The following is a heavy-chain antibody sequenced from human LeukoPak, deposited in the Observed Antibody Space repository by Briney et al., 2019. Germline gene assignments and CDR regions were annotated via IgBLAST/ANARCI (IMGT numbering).Heavy chain of an antibody. J-gene: IGHJ4*02. CDR1: GFIFSTYG. Sequence: PGGSLRLSCAASGFIFSTYGMHWVRQAPGKGLEWVAVISYDGNNKYYADSVKGRFTISRDNSKNTLYLQMNSLRAEDTAVYYCASGVSSTSCYVDYWGQGTLVTVSS. CDR2: ISYDGNNK. V-gene: IGHV3-30*03. D-gene: IGHD2-2*01. CDR3: ASGVSSTSCYVDY.